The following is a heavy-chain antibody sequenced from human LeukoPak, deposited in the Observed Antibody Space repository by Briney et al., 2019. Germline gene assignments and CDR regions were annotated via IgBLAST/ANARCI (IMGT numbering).Heavy chain of an antibody. CDR3: ARPSGSYQPDAFDS. CDR2: IYYSGST. D-gene: IGHD1-26*01. V-gene: IGHV4-39*01. J-gene: IGHJ3*02. Sequence: PSETLSLTCTVSGGSISSSSYYWGWIRQPPWKGLEWIGSIYYSGSTYYNPSLKSRVTISVDTSKNQFSLKLSSVTAADTAVYYCARPSGSYQPDAFDSWGQGTMVTVSS. CDR1: GGSISSSSYY.